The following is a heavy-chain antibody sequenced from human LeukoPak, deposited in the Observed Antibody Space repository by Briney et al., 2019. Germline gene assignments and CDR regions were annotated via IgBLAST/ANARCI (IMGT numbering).Heavy chain of an antibody. CDR3: ARHEHKAVAGDT. CDR2: IYHSGST. D-gene: IGHD6-19*01. Sequence: SETLSLTCTVSGYSISSGYYWGWIRQPPGKGLEWIGSIYHSGSTYYNPSLKSRVTISVDTSKNQFSLKLSSVTAADTAVYYCARHEHKAVAGDTWGQGTLVTVSS. V-gene: IGHV4-38-2*02. CDR1: GYSISSGYY. J-gene: IGHJ5*02.